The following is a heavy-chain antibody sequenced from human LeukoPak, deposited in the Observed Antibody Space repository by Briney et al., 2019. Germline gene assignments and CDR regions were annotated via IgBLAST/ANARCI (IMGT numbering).Heavy chain of an antibody. CDR2: ISSSSSYI. V-gene: IGHV3-21*01. J-gene: IGHJ4*02. CDR3: ARMGRYCSSTSCSYPDY. Sequence: GGSLRLSCAASGFTFSSYSMNWVRQAPGKGLEWVSSISSSSSYIYYADSVKGRFTISRDNAKNSLYLQMNSLRAEDTAVYYCARMGRYCSSTSCSYPDYWGQGTLVTVSS. CDR1: GFTFSSYS. D-gene: IGHD2-2*01.